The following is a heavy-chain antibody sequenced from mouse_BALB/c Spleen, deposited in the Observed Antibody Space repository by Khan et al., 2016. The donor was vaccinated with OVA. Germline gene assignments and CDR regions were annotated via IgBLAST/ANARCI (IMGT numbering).Heavy chain of an antibody. CDR1: GFSLITYG. Sequence: QVRLQQSGPGLVQPSQSLSITCTVSGFSLITYGVHWVRQSPGKGLEWLGVIWSDGSTDYNAAFISRLSLTKDNSKSQVFFKMNSLQADDTAIYXCARNSYRYDFTYWGRGTLVTVSA. CDR3: ARNSYRYDFTY. V-gene: IGHV2-2*01. D-gene: IGHD2-12*01. CDR2: IWSDGST. J-gene: IGHJ3*01.